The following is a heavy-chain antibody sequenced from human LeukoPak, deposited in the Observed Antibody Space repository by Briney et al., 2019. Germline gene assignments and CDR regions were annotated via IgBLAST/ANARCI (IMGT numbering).Heavy chain of an antibody. CDR3: ARHILYRLDP. CDR2: IKQGEGEK. CDR1: GFTFNTFW. J-gene: IGHJ5*02. D-gene: IGHD2-8*01. V-gene: IGHV3-7*01. Sequence: GGSLRLSCEASGFTFNTFWMTWVRQAPGKGLEWVANIKQGEGEKHYVDSVRGRFTISRDNTKNFVYLQMDSLRTEDTAVYYCARHILYRLDPWGQGTLVTVSS.